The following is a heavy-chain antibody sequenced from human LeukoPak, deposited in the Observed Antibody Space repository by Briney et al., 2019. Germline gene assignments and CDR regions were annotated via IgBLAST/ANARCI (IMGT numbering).Heavy chain of an antibody. J-gene: IGHJ2*01. CDR2: INPSGGST. Sequence: ASVKVSCKASGYTFTSYYMHWVRQAPGQGLEWMGIINPSGGSTSYAQKFQGRVTMTRDTSTSTVYMELSSLRSEDTAVYYCARDPRFRRLGVVAATGYFDLWGRGTLVTVSS. CDR3: ARDPRFRRLGVVAATGYFDL. CDR1: GYTFTSYY. D-gene: IGHD2-15*01. V-gene: IGHV1-46*01.